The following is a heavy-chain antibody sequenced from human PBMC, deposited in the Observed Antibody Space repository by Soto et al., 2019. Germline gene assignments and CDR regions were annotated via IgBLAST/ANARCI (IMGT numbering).Heavy chain of an antibody. J-gene: IGHJ6*02. CDR1: GGPFSSYA. D-gene: IGHD5-12*01. Sequence: SVKVSCKASGGPFSSYAISWVRQAPGQGLEWMGGIIPIFGTANYAQKFQGRVAITADECTGTAYMELSSLRSEDTAVYYCASEVATMPYGMDVWGQGTTVTVSS. V-gene: IGHV1-69*13. CDR3: ASEVATMPYGMDV. CDR2: IIPIFGTA.